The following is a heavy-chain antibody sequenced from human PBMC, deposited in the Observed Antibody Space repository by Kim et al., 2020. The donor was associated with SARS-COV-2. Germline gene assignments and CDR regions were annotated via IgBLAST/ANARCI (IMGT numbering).Heavy chain of an antibody. J-gene: IGHJ2*01. D-gene: IGHD2-2*02. Sequence: ADSVKGRFTISRDNTKNMLYLQMNSLRPEDTAVYYCAKYTLGYNSWYVDLWGRGTLVTVSS. CDR3: AKYTLGYNSWYVDL. V-gene: IGHV3-30*02.